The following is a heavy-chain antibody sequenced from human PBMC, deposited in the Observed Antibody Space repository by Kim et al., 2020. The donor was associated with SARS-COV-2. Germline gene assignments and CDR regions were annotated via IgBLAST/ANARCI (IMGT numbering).Heavy chain of an antibody. CDR2: ISYDGSNK. J-gene: IGHJ3*02. CDR1: GFTFSSYG. V-gene: IGHV3-30*18. CDR3: AKDVRTHGAFDI. Sequence: GGSLRLSCAASGFTFSSYGMHWVRQAPGKGLEWVAVISYDGSNKYYADPVKGRFTISRDNSKNTLYLQMNSLRAEDTAVYYCAKDVRTHGAFDIWGQGTMVTVSS.